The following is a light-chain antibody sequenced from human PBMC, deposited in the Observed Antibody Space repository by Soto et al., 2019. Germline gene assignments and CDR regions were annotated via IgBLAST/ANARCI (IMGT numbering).Light chain of an antibody. Sequence: EIVMPQSPATLSVSPGESSPLSCRASQSVSSNLAWYQQKPGQAPRLLIYGASTRATGIPARFSGSGSGTEFTLTISSLQSEDFAVYYCQQYNNWPPITFGQGTRLEIK. V-gene: IGKV3-15*01. J-gene: IGKJ5*01. CDR3: QQYNNWPPIT. CDR1: QSVSSN. CDR2: GAS.